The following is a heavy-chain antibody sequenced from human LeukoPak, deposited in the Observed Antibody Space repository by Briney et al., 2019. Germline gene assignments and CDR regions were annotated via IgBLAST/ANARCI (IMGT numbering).Heavy chain of an antibody. CDR1: GVSISSGSNY. Sequence: PSETLSLACSVSGVSISSGSNYWGWIRQPPGKTLEWIGSIYSSGSTYCNSSLKSRVIILIGTSKNHFSLTLSSVTAADTAVYYCTRSDGYGLVGIWGQGTMVTVSS. V-gene: IGHV4-39*07. J-gene: IGHJ3*01. CDR2: IYSSGST. D-gene: IGHD3-10*01. CDR3: TRSDGYGLVGI.